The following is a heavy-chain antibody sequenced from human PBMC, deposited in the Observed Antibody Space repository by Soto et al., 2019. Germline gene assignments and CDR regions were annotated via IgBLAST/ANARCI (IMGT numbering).Heavy chain of an antibody. CDR3: AREVVHSGSGSYHRGYYIDY. V-gene: IGHV3-33*01. J-gene: IGHJ4*02. D-gene: IGHD3-10*01. CDR1: GFTFSSYG. CDR2: IWFDGSNK. Sequence: QVQLVESGGGVVQPGRSLRLSCAASGFTFSSYGMFWVRQAPGKGLEWVAVIWFDGSNKFYADSVKDRFTISRDNSKNTVYLQMSSLRAEDTAVYYCAREVVHSGSGSYHRGYYIDYWGQGTLVTVSS.